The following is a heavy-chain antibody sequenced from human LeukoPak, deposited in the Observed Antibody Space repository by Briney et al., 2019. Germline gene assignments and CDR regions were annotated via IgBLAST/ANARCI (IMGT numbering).Heavy chain of an antibody. CDR1: ANTFSAHY. Sequence: GASVNLSCKPSANTFSAHYFHWVRQAPGQGLEWMGWINPYNGGTKYAQSFEGRVTMTRDTSITTAYMELTGLRSGDTAIYYCATVKTGTIFDYWGPGTLVTVSS. V-gene: IGHV1-2*02. J-gene: IGHJ4*02. CDR3: ATVKTGTIFDY. D-gene: IGHD1-1*01. CDR2: INPYNGGT.